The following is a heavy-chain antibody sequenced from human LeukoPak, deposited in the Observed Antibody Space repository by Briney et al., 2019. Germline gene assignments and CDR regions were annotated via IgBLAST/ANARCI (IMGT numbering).Heavy chain of an antibody. J-gene: IGHJ4*02. CDR3: ARGRFSPSDIVVVPAATVFDY. D-gene: IGHD2-2*01. CDR1: GGSFSGYY. V-gene: IGHV4-34*01. CDR2: INHSGST. Sequence: PSETLSLTCAVYGGSFSGYYWSWIRQPPGKGLEWIGEINHSGSTNYNPSLKGRVTISVDTSKNQFSLKLSSVTAADTAVHYCARGRFSPSDIVVVPAATVFDYWGQGTLVTVSS.